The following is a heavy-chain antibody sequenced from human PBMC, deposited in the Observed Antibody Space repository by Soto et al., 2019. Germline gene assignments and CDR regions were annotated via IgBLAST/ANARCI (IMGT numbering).Heavy chain of an antibody. CDR2: VNIYKGNT. Sequence: QVQLVQSGPEVKKPGASVKVSCKASGYPFTNYGITWVRQAPGQGLEWMGWVNIYKGNTNYAQKFQGRVTMTTDTSTRTVYLELRSLRSDDTALYYCARERGGYSYGDYWGQGTLVTVSS. CDR1: GYPFTNYG. D-gene: IGHD5-18*01. J-gene: IGHJ4*02. V-gene: IGHV1-18*01. CDR3: ARERGGYSYGDY.